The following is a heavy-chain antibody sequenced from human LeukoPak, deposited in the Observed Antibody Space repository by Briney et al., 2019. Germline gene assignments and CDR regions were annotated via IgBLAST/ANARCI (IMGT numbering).Heavy chain of an antibody. V-gene: IGHV4-59*08. J-gene: IGHJ6*02. CDR1: GGSLSSYY. D-gene: IGHD4-11*01. Sequence: SETLSLTCSVSGGSLSSYYWSWIRQPPGKGLEWIGHMFYSGSTKYNPSLKSRITTSVDTSKNLFSLKVFSVTAADTAVYYCARHFATVTPYYYFGLDVWGQGTTVTVSS. CDR3: ARHFATVTPYYYFGLDV. CDR2: MFYSGST.